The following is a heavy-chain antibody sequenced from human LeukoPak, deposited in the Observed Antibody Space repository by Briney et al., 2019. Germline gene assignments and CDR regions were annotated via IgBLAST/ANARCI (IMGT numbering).Heavy chain of an antibody. CDR2: IYYSGST. Sequence: SETLSLTCTVSGGSISSYYWSRIRQPPGKGLEWIGYIYYSGSTNYNPSLKSRVTISVDTSKNQFSLKLSSVTATDTAVYYCARQDGSREIDYWGQGTLVTVSS. D-gene: IGHD6-13*01. CDR3: ARQDGSREIDY. V-gene: IGHV4-59*08. CDR1: GGSISSYY. J-gene: IGHJ4*02.